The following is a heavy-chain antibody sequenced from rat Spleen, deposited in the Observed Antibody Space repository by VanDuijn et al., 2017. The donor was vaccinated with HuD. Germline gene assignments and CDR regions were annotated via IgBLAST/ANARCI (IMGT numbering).Heavy chain of an antibody. D-gene: IGHD1-4*01. CDR3: ATPLPH. CDR1: GFTFSNYY. J-gene: IGHJ2*01. CDR2: ISIGGGNS. Sequence: EVQLVESGGGLVQPGRSMKLSCAASGFTFSNYYMAWVRQAPTKGLEWVASISIGGGNSNYQDSVKGRFTISRDNAENTVYLQMNSLRSEDTATYYCATPLPHWGQGVMVTVSS. V-gene: IGHV5-25*01.